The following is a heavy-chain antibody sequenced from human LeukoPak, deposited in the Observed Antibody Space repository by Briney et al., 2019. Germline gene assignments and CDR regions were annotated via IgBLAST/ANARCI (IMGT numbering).Heavy chain of an antibody. CDR1: GFTFSSYA. D-gene: IGHD3-3*01. Sequence: GGSLRLSCAASGFTFSSYAMSWVRQAPGKGLEWVSAISGSGGSTYYADSVKGRFTISRDNSKNTLYLQMNSLRAEDTAVYYRARDSTTIFGVINFWGQGTLVTVSS. V-gene: IGHV3-23*01. J-gene: IGHJ4*02. CDR2: ISGSGGST. CDR3: ARDSTTIFGVINF.